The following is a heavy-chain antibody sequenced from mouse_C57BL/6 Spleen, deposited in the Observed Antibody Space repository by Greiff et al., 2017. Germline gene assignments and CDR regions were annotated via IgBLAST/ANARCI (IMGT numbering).Heavy chain of an antibody. CDR1: GYAFSSSW. CDR3: ARWLAPYYAMDY. J-gene: IGHJ4*01. CDR2: IYPGDGDT. D-gene: IGHD3-3*01. V-gene: IGHV1-82*01. Sequence: VQLQQSGPELVKPGASVKISCKASGYAFSSSWMNWVKQRPGKGLEWIGRIYPGDGDTNYNGKFKGKATLTADKSSSTAYMQLSSLTSEDSAVYFCARWLAPYYAMDYWGQGTSVTVSS.